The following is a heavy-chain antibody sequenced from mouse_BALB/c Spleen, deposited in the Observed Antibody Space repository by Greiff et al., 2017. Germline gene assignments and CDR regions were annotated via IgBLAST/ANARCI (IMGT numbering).Heavy chain of an antibody. V-gene: IGHV1-82*01. CDR2: IYPGDGDT. CDR3: ARDYGSSYVY. CDR1: GYAFSSSW. J-gene: IGHJ2*01. D-gene: IGHD1-1*01. Sequence: QVQLKESGPELVKPGASVKISCKASGYAFSSSWMNWVKQRPGQGLEWIGRIYPGDGDTNYNGKFKGKATLTADKSSSTAYMQLSSLTSVDSAVYFCARDYGSSYVYWGQGTTLTVSS.